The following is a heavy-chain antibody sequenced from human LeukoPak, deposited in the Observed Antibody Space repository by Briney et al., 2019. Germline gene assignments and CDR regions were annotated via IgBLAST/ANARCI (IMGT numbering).Heavy chain of an antibody. CDR1: GFTFSDYY. J-gene: IGHJ4*02. CDR2: ISSSGSTI. Sequence: GGSLRLSCAASGFTFSDYYMSWIRQAPGKGLEWVSYISSSGSTIYYADSVKGRFTISRDNSKNTLYLQMNSLRAEDTAVYYCAKDYNYYDSSGLDWGQGTLVTVSS. D-gene: IGHD3-22*01. CDR3: AKDYNYYDSSGLD. V-gene: IGHV3-11*01.